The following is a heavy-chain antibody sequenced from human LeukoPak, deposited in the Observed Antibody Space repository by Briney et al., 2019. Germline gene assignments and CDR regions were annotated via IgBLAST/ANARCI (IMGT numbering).Heavy chain of an antibody. CDR2: ISAYNGNT. J-gene: IGHJ4*02. CDR1: GYTFTSYG. D-gene: IGHD3-10*01. CDR3: AGGGYYYGSGSYYGY. V-gene: IGHV1-18*01. Sequence: ASVKVSCKASGYTFTSYGISWVRQAPGQGLEWMGWISAYNGNTNYAQKLQGRVTMTTDTSTSTAYMELRSLRSDDTAVYYCAGGGYYYGSGSYYGYWGQGTLVTVSS.